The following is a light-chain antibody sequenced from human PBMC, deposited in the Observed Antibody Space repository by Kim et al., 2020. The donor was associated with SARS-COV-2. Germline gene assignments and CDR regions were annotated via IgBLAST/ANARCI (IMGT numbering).Light chain of an antibody. CDR1: QSVLYSSNDKNY. V-gene: IGKV4-1*01. J-gene: IGKJ4*01. CDR2: WAS. Sequence: IVMTQSPDSLAVSLGERATMNCKSSQSVLYSSNDKNYLAWYQQKPGQPPKLLISWASTREYGVPDRFSGSGSGTDFTLTISSLQAEDVAVYYCQQYFSTPLTFGGGTKVDIK. CDR3: QQYFSTPLT.